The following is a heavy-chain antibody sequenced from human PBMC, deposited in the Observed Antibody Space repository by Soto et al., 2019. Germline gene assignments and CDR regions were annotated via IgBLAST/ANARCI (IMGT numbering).Heavy chain of an antibody. D-gene: IGHD6-13*01. V-gene: IGHV3-9*01. Sequence: DVQLVESGGGLVQPGRSLRLSCAASGFTFDDYAMHWVRQPPGKGLEWVSGITWNSGIIGYADSVKGRFTISRDNAKNTLYLQMNSLRPEYTALYYCSKDQGYSTSEYGYVDLWGRGTLVTVSS. CDR2: ITWNSGII. CDR1: GFTFDDYA. CDR3: SKDQGYSTSEYGYVDL. J-gene: IGHJ2*01.